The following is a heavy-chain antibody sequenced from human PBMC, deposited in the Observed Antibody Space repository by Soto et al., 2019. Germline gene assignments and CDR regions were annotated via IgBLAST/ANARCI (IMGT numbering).Heavy chain of an antibody. J-gene: IGHJ4*02. CDR2: MNPNNGAT. D-gene: IGHD3-10*01. V-gene: IGHV1-8*01. CDR1: GYTFTSYD. Sequence: QVQLVQSGAEVKKPGASVKVSCKPSGYTFTSYDIXXXRQATGQXSEWMGWMNPNNGATGYAQKFQGRVTMTRDTSMTTAYMELSSLRSEDTAVYYCARGYGSYFDYWGQGSLVTVSS. CDR3: ARGYGSYFDY.